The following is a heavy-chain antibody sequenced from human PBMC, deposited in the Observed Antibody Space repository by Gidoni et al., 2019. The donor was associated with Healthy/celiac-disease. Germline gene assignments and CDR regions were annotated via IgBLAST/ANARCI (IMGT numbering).Heavy chain of an antibody. CDR1: GGSISSYY. Sequence: QVQLQESGPGLVKPSETLSFTCTVSGGSISSYYWSWIRQPPGKGLEWIGYSYYSGSTNYNPSLKSRVTISVDTSKNQFSLKLSSVTAADTAVYYCARARYFDWAYYFDYWGQGTLVTVSS. V-gene: IGHV4-59*01. CDR2: SYYSGST. J-gene: IGHJ4*02. D-gene: IGHD3-9*01. CDR3: ARARYFDWAYYFDY.